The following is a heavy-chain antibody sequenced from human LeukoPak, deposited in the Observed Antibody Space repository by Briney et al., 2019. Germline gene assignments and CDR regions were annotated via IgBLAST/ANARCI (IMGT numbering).Heavy chain of an antibody. CDR1: GGSISSSSYY. V-gene: IGHV4-39*07. J-gene: IGHJ3*01. CDR3: ARATGWYSGSYYVG. Sequence: SETLSLTCTVSGGSISSSSYYWSWIRQPPGKGPEWIGEINHSGSTNYNPSLKSRVAISVDTSKNQFSLKLSSVTAADTAVYYCARATGWYSGSYYVGWGQGTMVTVSS. CDR2: INHSGST. D-gene: IGHD1-26*01.